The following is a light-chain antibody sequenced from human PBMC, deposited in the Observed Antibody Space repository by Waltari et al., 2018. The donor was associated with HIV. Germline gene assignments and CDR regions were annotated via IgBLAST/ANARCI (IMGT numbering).Light chain of an antibody. V-gene: IGKV3-15*01. CDR2: GAS. Sequence: EIVMTQSPVTLSVSPGDRASLSCRASQSISNNLAWYQHKPGQAPRLLIYGASNRATGIPARFSGSGSGTDFTLSISSLQSEDFAVYYCQQYNKWPPLTFGGGTKVEIK. CDR1: QSISNN. CDR3: QQYNKWPPLT. J-gene: IGKJ4*01.